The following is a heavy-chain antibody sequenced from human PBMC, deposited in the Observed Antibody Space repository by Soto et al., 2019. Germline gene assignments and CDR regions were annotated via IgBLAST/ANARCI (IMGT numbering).Heavy chain of an antibody. D-gene: IGHD2-15*01. CDR3: ARGAGWWGY. CDR2: ISYSGST. Sequence: QVQLQESGPGLVKPSETLSLTCTVSGGSISSYYWSWIRQPPGKGLEWIGYISYSGSTNYNPSLKXRXTTXVDMSKNQFSLKLSSVTAADTAVYYCARGAGWWGYWGQGTLVTVSS. J-gene: IGHJ4*02. CDR1: GGSISSYY. V-gene: IGHV4-59*08.